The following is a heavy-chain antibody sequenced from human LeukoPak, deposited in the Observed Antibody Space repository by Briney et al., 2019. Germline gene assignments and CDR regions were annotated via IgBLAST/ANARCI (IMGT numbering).Heavy chain of an antibody. Sequence: SETLSLTCTVSGYSISNGYYWGWIRQPPGKGLEWIGTIHHSGNTYYNPSLKSRVTISIDTSKNQFSLKLSSVAAADTAVHYCARDGGWVLVTEIDYWGQGILVTVSS. D-gene: IGHD3-9*01. V-gene: IGHV4-38-2*02. CDR2: IHHSGNT. CDR1: GYSISNGYY. J-gene: IGHJ4*02. CDR3: ARDGGWVLVTEIDY.